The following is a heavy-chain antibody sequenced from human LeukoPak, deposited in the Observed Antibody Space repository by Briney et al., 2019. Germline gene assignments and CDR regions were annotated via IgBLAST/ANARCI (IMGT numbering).Heavy chain of an antibody. J-gene: IGHJ4*02. CDR1: AFTFSTHW. D-gene: IGHD5-18*01. Sequence: GRSLRLSCAASAFTFSTHWMSWVRQAPGKGLEWVANIKQDGSEKYYVDSVKGRFTISRDNAKDSLYLQMNSLRAEDTAVYYCARARFSYGHYYFDYWGQGTLVTVSS. CDR3: ARARFSYGHYYFDY. V-gene: IGHV3-7*04. CDR2: IKQDGSEK.